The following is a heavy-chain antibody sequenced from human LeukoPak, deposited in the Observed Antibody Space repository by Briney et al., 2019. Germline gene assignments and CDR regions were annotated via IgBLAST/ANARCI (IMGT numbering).Heavy chain of an antibody. V-gene: IGHV4-39*01. Sequence: TSETLSLTCTVSAGSISSSSYSWGWIRQPPGKGLEWIGSIYYSGTTYYNPSLKSRVTISVDTSKIQFSLKPSSVAATDTAVYFCARLRFDFWSGYTHPYFDYWGQGTLVTVSS. CDR1: AGSISSSSYS. CDR2: IYYSGTT. J-gene: IGHJ4*02. CDR3: ARLRFDFWSGYTHPYFDY. D-gene: IGHD3-3*01.